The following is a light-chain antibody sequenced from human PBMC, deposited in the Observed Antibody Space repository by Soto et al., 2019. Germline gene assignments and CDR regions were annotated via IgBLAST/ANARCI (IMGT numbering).Light chain of an antibody. V-gene: IGLV1-51*01. CDR3: GTWGSSLSAVV. J-gene: IGLJ2*01. CDR1: SSNIGNNY. Sequence: QAVVTQPPSMSAAPGQKVTISCSGSSSNIGNNYVSWYQQLPGTAPKLLIYDNNKRPSGIPDRFSGSKSGTSATLGITGLQTGDEADYYCGTWGSSLSAVVFGGGTQLTVL. CDR2: DNN.